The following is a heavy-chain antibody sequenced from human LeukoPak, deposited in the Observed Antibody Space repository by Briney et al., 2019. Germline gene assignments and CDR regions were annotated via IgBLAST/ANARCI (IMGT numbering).Heavy chain of an antibody. Sequence: GGSLRLSCAASGFTFSSYWMSWVRQAPGKGLEWVANIKQDGSEKYYVDSVKGRFTISRDNAKNSLYLQMNSLRAEDTAVYYCARDPAFLTGDSAFDIWGQGTMVTVSS. J-gene: IGHJ3*02. CDR3: ARDPAFLTGDSAFDI. D-gene: IGHD7-27*01. CDR1: GFTFSSYW. V-gene: IGHV3-7*01. CDR2: IKQDGSEK.